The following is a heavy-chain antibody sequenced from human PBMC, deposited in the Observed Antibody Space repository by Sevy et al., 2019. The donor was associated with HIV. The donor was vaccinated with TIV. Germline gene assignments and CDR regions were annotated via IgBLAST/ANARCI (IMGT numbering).Heavy chain of an antibody. CDR3: AKEGYYYDSRSYDWFDP. Sequence: GGSLRLSCEASGFSFSRYWMSWVRQTPEKGLEWVANIKQDGSEKTYVDSVKGRFTISRDNSKNTMFLQMNSLRVEDTAVYYCAKEGYYYDSRSYDWFDPWGQGTLVTVSS. CDR2: IKQDGSEK. D-gene: IGHD3-22*01. V-gene: IGHV3-7*01. J-gene: IGHJ5*02. CDR1: GFSFSRYW.